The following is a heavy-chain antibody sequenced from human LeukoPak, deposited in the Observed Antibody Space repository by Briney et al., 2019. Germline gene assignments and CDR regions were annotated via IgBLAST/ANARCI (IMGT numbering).Heavy chain of an antibody. Sequence: ASVKVSCKPSGYTFIDHYLHWVRQAPGQGLESLGWIDPDTGDTNYPQKFQGRVTMTRDTSISTDYMELNRLRSDDTAVYYCARAGHNSNSGGYDFWGLGTLVTVSS. D-gene: IGHD3-22*01. V-gene: IGHV1-2*02. CDR2: IDPDTGDT. CDR1: GYTFIDHY. CDR3: ARAGHNSNSGGYDF. J-gene: IGHJ4*02.